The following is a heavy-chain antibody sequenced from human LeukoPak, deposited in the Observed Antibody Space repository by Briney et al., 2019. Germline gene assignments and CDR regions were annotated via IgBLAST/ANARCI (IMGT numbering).Heavy chain of an antibody. CDR3: ARALPIAAAGRLWDYYYYGMDV. CDR2: IWYDGNNK. J-gene: IGHJ6*02. V-gene: IGHV3-33*01. D-gene: IGHD6-13*01. CDR1: GFTFSSYG. Sequence: GGSLRLSCAASGFTFSSYGMHWVRQAPGKGLEGVAVIWYDGNNKYYADSVKGRFTISRDNSKNTLYLQMNSLRAEDTAVYYCARALPIAAAGRLWDYYYYGMDVWGQGTTVTVSS.